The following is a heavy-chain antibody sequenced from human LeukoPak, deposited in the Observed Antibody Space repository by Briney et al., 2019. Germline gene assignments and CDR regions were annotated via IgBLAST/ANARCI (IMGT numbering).Heavy chain of an antibody. CDR1: GFTFSDYY. V-gene: IGHV3-11*04. Sequence: GGSLRLSCAASGFTFSDYYMSWIRQAPGKGLEWVSYISSSGSTIYYADSVKGRFTISRDNSKNTLYLQMNSLRAEDTAVYYCARDGGYCSGGSCPNWFDPWGQGTLVTVSS. CDR3: ARDGGYCSGGSCPNWFDP. J-gene: IGHJ5*02. CDR2: ISSSGSTI. D-gene: IGHD2-15*01.